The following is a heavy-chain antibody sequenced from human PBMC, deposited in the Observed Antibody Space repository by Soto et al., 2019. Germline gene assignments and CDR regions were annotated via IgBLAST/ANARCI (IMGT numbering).Heavy chain of an antibody. CDR2: ISSSSSNI. Sequence: EVQLVESGGGLVKPGGSLRLSCAASGFTFSSYSMNWVRQAPGKWLAWVSSISSSSSNIYYADSVKGRFTISRDNAKNSLYLQMNSLRAEDTAVYYCARARHTVDAFDIWGQGTMVTVSS. D-gene: IGHD4-4*01. CDR1: GFTFSSYS. V-gene: IGHV3-21*01. CDR3: ARARHTVDAFDI. J-gene: IGHJ3*02.